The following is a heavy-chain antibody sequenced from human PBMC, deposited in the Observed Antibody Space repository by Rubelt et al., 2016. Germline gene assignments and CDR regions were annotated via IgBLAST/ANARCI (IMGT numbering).Heavy chain of an antibody. Sequence: QVQLVQSGAEVKKPGASVKISCKASGYTFTGYYMHWVRQAPGQGLEWMGWINPNSGGTNYAQKFQGRVTMTRDTSISTAYMERSRLRSDDTAVYYCARDLYKGPRWLVAYWGQGTLVTVSS. CDR1: GYTFTGYY. J-gene: IGHJ4*02. V-gene: IGHV1-2*02. CDR3: ARDLYKGPRWLVAY. D-gene: IGHD6-19*01. CDR2: INPNSGGT.